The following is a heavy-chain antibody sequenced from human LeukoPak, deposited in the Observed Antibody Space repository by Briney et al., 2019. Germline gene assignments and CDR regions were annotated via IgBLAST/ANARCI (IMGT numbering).Heavy chain of an antibody. CDR1: GFTFSNYAMH. D-gene: IGHD3-9*01. Sequence: PGGSLRLSCAASGFTFSNYAMHWVRQPPGKGLEWIGSIYYSGSTYYNPSLKSRVTISVDTSKNQFSLKLSSVTAADTAVYYCARLGYYDILTGYYYYYGMDVWGQGTTVTVSS. CDR2: IYYSGST. CDR3: ARLGYYDILTGYYYYYGMDV. V-gene: IGHV4-39*01. J-gene: IGHJ6*02.